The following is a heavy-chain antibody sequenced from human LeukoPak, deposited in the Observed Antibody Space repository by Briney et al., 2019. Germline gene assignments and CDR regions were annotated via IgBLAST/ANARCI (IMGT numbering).Heavy chain of an antibody. D-gene: IGHD3-22*01. CDR2: INHSGST. V-gene: IGHV4-34*01. J-gene: IGHJ3*02. Sequence: SETLSLTCAVYGGSFSGYYWSWIRQPPGKGLECIGEINHSGSTNYNPSLKSRVTISVDTSKNQFSLKLSSVTAADTAVYYCARSRGTMINAFDIWGQGTMVTVSS. CDR1: GGSFSGYY. CDR3: ARSRGTMINAFDI.